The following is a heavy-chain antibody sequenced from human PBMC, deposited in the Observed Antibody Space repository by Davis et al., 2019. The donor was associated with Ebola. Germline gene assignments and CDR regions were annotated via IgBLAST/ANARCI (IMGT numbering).Heavy chain of an antibody. V-gene: IGHV4-39*01. CDR3: ASSLKGGYYYGMDV. CDR2: IYYSGST. D-gene: IGHD3-16*01. J-gene: IGHJ6*02. Sequence: MPWGSLRLSCTVSGGSISSSSYYWGWIRQPPGKGLEWIGSIYYSGSTYYNPSLKSRVTISVDTSKNQFSLKLSSVTAADTAVYYCASSLKGGYYYGMDVWGQGTTVTVSS. CDR1: GGSISSSSYY.